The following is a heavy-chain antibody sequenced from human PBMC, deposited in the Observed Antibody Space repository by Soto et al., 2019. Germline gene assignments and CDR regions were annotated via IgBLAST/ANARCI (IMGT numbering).Heavy chain of an antibody. D-gene: IGHD1-1*01. V-gene: IGHV3-23*01. CDR1: GYSCCNYA. Sequence: PGGSLTHSCASSGYSCCNYAMSWVRQAPGKGLEWVSAISSSGDSPYYADSVKGRFTVSRDNSKNTLYLQMNSPRVEDTAIYYCARNTIPLPHYGGQGTLVTVSA. CDR2: ISSSGDSP. CDR3: ARNTIPLPHY. J-gene: IGHJ4*02.